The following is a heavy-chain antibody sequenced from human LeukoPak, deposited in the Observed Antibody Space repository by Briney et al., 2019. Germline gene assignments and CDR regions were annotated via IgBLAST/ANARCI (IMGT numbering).Heavy chain of an antibody. CDR2: ISSNGGST. CDR3: AKSRSGYYDSSGYSGAFDI. CDR1: GFTFSSYS. Sequence: PGGSLRLSCAASGFTFSSYSMHWVRQAPGKGLEYVSAISSNGGSTYYANSVKGRFTISRDNSKNTLYLQMGSLRAEDMAVYYCAKSRSGYYDSSGYSGAFDIWGQGTMVTVSS. D-gene: IGHD3-22*01. J-gene: IGHJ3*02. V-gene: IGHV3-64*01.